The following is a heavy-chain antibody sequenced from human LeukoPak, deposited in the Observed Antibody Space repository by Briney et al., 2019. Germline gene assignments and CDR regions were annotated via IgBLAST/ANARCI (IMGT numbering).Heavy chain of an antibody. CDR2: INHSGST. V-gene: IGHV4-34*01. Sequence: SETLSLTCAVYGGSFSGYYWSWIRQPPGKGLEWIGEINHSGSTNYNPSLKSRVTIPVDTSKNQFSLKLSSVTAADTAVYYCARKILVPSYYYGMDVWGQGTTVTVSS. D-gene: IGHD1-26*01. CDR1: GGSFSGYY. J-gene: IGHJ6*02. CDR3: ARKILVPSYYYGMDV.